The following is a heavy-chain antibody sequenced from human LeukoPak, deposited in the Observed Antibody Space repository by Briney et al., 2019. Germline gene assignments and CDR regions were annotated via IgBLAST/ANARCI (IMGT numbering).Heavy chain of an antibody. J-gene: IGHJ4*02. D-gene: IGHD3-10*01. CDR3: AAEFGLLNRLFDY. CDR1: GFTFSSYG. V-gene: IGHV3-30*02. CDR2: IRYDGSNK. Sequence: PGGSLRLSCAASGFTFSSYGMHWVRQAPGKGLEWLAFIRYDGSNKYYADSVKGRFAISRDNSKNTLYLQMNSLRADDTAVYYCAAEFGLLNRLFDYWGQGTLVTVSS.